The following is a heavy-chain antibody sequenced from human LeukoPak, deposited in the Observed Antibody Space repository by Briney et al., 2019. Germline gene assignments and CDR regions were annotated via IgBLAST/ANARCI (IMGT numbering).Heavy chain of an antibody. J-gene: IGHJ6*03. CDR1: GGTFSSYA. D-gene: IGHD3-22*01. CDR3: ARVPGGYYYGVYYYYYMDV. V-gene: IGHV1-69*05. Sequence: SVKVSCKASGGTFSSYAISWVRQAPGRGLEWMGGIIPIFGTANYAQKFQGRVTITTDESTSTAYMELSSLRSEDTAVYYCARVPGGYYYGVYYYYYMDVWGKGTTVTVSS. CDR2: IIPIFGTA.